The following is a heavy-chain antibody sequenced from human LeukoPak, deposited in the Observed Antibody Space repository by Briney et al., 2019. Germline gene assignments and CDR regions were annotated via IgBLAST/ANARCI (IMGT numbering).Heavy chain of an antibody. D-gene: IGHD1-20*01. Sequence: SETLSLTCTVSGGSISSYYWSWIRQPPGKGLEWIGYIYYSGSTNYKPSLKSRVTISVDRSKNQFSLKLSSVTAADTAVYYCARDLNWSNWFDPWGQGTLVTVSS. CDR2: IYYSGST. CDR1: GGSISSYY. V-gene: IGHV4-59*12. J-gene: IGHJ5*02. CDR3: ARDLNWSNWFDP.